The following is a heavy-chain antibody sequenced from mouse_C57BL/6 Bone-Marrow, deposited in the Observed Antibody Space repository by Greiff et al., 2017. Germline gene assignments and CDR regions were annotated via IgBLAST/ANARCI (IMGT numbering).Heavy chain of an antibody. CDR2: IYPGSGST. D-gene: IGHD1-1*02. Sequence: QVKLQQPGAELVKPGASVKMSCKASGYTFTSYWITWVKQRPGQGLEWIGDIYPGSGSTNYNEKFKSKATLTVDITYSTVCMQLSSLTSGDAAVYYCERRGCGTWYFYVWGTGTTVTGSS. J-gene: IGHJ1*03. CDR1: GYTFTSYW. CDR3: ERRGCGTWYFYV. V-gene: IGHV1-55*01.